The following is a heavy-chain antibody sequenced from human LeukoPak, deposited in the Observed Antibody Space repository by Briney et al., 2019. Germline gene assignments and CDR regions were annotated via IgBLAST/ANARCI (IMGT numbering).Heavy chain of an antibody. V-gene: IGHV1-2*02. J-gene: IGHJ4*02. CDR3: ARDRAQLSSNSGYFYFDS. D-gene: IGHD3-22*01. CDR2: INPNTGDT. Sequence: ASVKVSCKTSGYTFTAYYLNWVRQAPGQGLEWMGWINPNTGDTNYAQKFQVRVTMTRDTSISTAYMELSRLRSDDTAAYYCARDRAQLSSNSGYFYFDSWGQGTLVTVSS. CDR1: GYTFTAYY.